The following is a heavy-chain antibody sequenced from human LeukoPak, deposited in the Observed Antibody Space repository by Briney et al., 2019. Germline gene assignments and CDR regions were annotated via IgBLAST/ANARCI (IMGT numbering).Heavy chain of an antibody. CDR2: ISSSSSYI. D-gene: IGHD3-10*01. CDR3: ARGSGSGSYDAFDI. CDR1: GFTFSSYS. Sequence: PGRSLRLSCAASGFTFSSYSMNSVRQTPGKGLEWVSSISSSSSYIYYADSVRGRFTISRDNAKNSLYLQMNSLRAEDTAVYYCARGSGSGSYDAFDIWGQGTMVTVSS. V-gene: IGHV3-21*01. J-gene: IGHJ3*02.